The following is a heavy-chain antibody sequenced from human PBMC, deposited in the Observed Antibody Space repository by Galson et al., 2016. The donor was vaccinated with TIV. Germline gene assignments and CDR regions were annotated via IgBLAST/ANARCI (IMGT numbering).Heavy chain of an antibody. CDR3: AKRRVLTPKYQYNYGMDV. D-gene: IGHD4-23*01. J-gene: IGHJ6*02. CDR2: VSGSGDST. V-gene: IGHV3-23*01. CDR1: GFTLRNYV. Sequence: SLRLSCAASGFTLRNYVMSWVRRAPGKGLEWVSVVSGSGDSTYYADSVRGRFIISRDNSKNTLYLRMNSRRPEDTAVYYCAKRRVLTPKYQYNYGMDVWGQGTTVTVSS.